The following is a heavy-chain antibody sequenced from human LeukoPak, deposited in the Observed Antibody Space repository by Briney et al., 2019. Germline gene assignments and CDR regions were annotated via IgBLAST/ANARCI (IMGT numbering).Heavy chain of an antibody. J-gene: IGHJ3*02. V-gene: IGHV4-59*08. D-gene: IGHD1-14*01. Sequence: SETLSLTCTVSGGSINSYYWSWIRQPPGKGLEWIGYISYTGGETNYSPSLKSRLTISIDTSMNQFSLMLTSVTAADTAVYYCARQPGGTAAFDIWAQGTMVTVSS. CDR3: ARQPGGTAAFDI. CDR1: GGSINSYY. CDR2: ISYTGGET.